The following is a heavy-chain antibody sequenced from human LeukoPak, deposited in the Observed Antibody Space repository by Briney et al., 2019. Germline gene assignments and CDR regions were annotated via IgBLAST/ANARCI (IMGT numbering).Heavy chain of an antibody. V-gene: IGHV3-23*01. CDR1: GFTFSNYA. Sequence: GGSLRLSCAASGFTFSNYAMTWVRQAPGKGLEWVSAISGSGGSTYYADSVKGRFTISRDNCKNTLYLQMNSLRAEDTAVYYCAAKGDYDTNPFDYWGQGTLVTVSS. CDR3: AAKGDYDTNPFDY. CDR2: ISGSGGST. D-gene: IGHD3-22*01. J-gene: IGHJ4*02.